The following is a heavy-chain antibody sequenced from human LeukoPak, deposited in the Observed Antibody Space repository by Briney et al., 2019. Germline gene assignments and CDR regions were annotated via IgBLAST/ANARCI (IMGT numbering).Heavy chain of an antibody. CDR2: IGSSGTDI. V-gene: IGHV3-11*01. Sequence: GGSLRLSCAASGFTFSDYYMSWIRQAPGKGLEWISYIGSSGTDIYYADSVKGRFTISRDNAKNSLYLQMNSLRAEDTAVYYCARRNAYCSSGSCSRASYYYYGMDVWGQGTTVTVSS. CDR1: GFTFSDYY. J-gene: IGHJ6*02. D-gene: IGHD2-15*01. CDR3: ARRNAYCSSGSCSRASYYYYGMDV.